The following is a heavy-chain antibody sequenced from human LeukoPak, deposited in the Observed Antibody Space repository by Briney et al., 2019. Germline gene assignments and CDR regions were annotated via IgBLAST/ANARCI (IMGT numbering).Heavy chain of an antibody. D-gene: IGHD3-22*01. CDR2: IKHDGSEK. V-gene: IGHV3-7*03. J-gene: IGHJ4*02. CDR3: ATPLDYYDRSDSHQGGD. Sequence: GGSLRLSCAASGFTFSSYAMSWVRQAPGKGLEWVANIKHDGSEKNYVDSVKGRFTISRDNAKNSLYLQMNSLRAEDTAVYYCATPLDYYDRSDSHQGGDWGQGTLVTVSS. CDR1: GFTFSSYA.